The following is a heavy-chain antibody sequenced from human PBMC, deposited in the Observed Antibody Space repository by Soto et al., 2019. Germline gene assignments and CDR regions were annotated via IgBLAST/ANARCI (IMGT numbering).Heavy chain of an antibody. D-gene: IGHD1-26*01. J-gene: IGHJ3*02. V-gene: IGHV4-39*01. CDR3: ARHEGAVDAFDI. Sequence: SETLSLTCTVSGGSISGSSYYWGWIRQPPGKGLEWIGSIYYSGSTYYNPSLKSRVTISVDTSKNQFSLKLSSVTAADTAVYFCARHEGAVDAFDIWGQGTMVTVSS. CDR2: IYYSGST. CDR1: GGSISGSSYY.